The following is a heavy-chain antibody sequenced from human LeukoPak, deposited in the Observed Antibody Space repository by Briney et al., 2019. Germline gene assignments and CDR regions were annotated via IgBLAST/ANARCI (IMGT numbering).Heavy chain of an antibody. D-gene: IGHD3-10*01. CDR1: GFTFSSYS. CDR3: ARDPLKYGSGYFDY. CDR2: ISSSSSYI. J-gene: IGHJ4*02. Sequence: GGSLRLSCAASGFTFSSYSMNWVRQAPGKGLEWVPSISSSSSYIYYADSVKGRFTISRDNAKNSLYLQMNSLRAEDTAVYYCARDPLKYGSGYFDYWGQGTLVTVSS. V-gene: IGHV3-21*01.